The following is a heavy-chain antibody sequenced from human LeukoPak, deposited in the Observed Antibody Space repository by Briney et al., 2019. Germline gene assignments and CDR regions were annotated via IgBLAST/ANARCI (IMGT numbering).Heavy chain of an antibody. CDR1: GFTFSSYA. V-gene: IGHV3-66*01. J-gene: IGHJ6*04. CDR3: ARDYRGIAVAGTTDV. D-gene: IGHD6-19*01. Sequence: GGSLRLSCAASGFTFSSYAMSWVRQAPGKGLEWVSVIYSGGSTYYADSVKGRFTISRDNSKNTLYLQMNSLRAEDTAVYYCARDYRGIAVAGTTDVWGKGTTVTISS. CDR2: IYSGGST.